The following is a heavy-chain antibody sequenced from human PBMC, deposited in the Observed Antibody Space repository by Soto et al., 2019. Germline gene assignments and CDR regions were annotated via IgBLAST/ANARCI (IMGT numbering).Heavy chain of an antibody. Sequence: ASVKVSCKASGYTFTSYDINWVRQATGQGLEWMGWMNPNSGNTGYAQKFQGRVTMTRNTSISTAYMELSSLRSEDTAVYYCARGEDSSGYYNYYGMDVWGQGTTVTVSS. CDR3: ARGEDSSGYYNYYGMDV. J-gene: IGHJ6*02. CDR1: GYTFTSYD. D-gene: IGHD3-22*01. V-gene: IGHV1-8*01. CDR2: MNPNSGNT.